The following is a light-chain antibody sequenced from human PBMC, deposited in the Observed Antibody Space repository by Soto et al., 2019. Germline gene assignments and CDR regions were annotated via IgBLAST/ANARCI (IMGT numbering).Light chain of an antibody. J-gene: IGLJ2*01. CDR3: QSFDSSLSGRV. CDR1: DSNIGHGYD. CDR2: ANT. Sequence: QSVLTQPPSVSGAPGQRVTISCTGGDSNIGHGYDEPGYQQLPGTAPKLPIYANTNPPSGVPDRFSGSKSGASASLAITGLQAEDEADYYCQSFDSSLSGRVFGGGTQLTVL. V-gene: IGLV1-40*01.